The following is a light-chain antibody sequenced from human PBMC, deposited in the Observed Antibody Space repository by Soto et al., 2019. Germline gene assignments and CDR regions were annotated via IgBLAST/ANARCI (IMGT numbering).Light chain of an antibody. CDR1: SSDVGGYSY. V-gene: IGLV2-14*01. J-gene: IGLJ1*01. CDR2: EVS. CDR3: SSYTSSSTYV. Sequence: QSALTQPASVSGSPGQSITISCTGTSSDVGGYSYVSWYQQHPGKAPKLMIYEVSSRPSGVSSRFSGSKSGNTASLTISGLQAEDEADYYCSSYTSSSTYVFGTGTKVTVL.